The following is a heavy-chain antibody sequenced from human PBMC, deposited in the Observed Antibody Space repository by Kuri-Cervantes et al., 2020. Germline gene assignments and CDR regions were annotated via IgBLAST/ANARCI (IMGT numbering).Heavy chain of an antibody. Sequence: KVSCKGSGYSFTSYWIGWVRQMPGKGLEWMGIIYPGDSDTRYSASFQGQVTISADKSISTAYLQWSSLKASDTAMYYCARHVFRDVGSSSVGYYYYYMDVWGKGTTVTVSS. J-gene: IGHJ6*03. D-gene: IGHD6-6*01. CDR3: ARHVFRDVGSSSVGYYYYYMDV. CDR2: IYPGDSDT. CDR1: GYSFTSYW. V-gene: IGHV5-51*01.